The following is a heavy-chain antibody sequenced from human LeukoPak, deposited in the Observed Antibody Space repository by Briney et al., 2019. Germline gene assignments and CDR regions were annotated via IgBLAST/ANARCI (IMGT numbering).Heavy chain of an antibody. D-gene: IGHD6-19*01. J-gene: IGHJ4*02. CDR2: IRSKANSYAT. V-gene: IGHV3-73*01. CDR3: TRLGVAAIY. CDR1: GFTFSGSA. Sequence: PGGSLRLSCAASGFTFSGSAMHWVRQASGKGLEWVGRIRSKANSYATAYAASVKGRFTISRDDSKNTAYLQMNSLKTEDTAVYYCTRLGVAAIYWGQGTLVTVSS.